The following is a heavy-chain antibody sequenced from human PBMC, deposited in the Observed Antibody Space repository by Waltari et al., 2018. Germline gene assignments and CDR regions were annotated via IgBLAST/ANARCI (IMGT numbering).Heavy chain of an antibody. CDR2: VIPSLRMA. CDR3: ARGFYDGSGSLRDYYGMDV. J-gene: IGHJ6*02. Sequence: QVQLVQSGSEVKKPGSSVKASCKASGGTFTSFVINWVRQAPGQGLEWMGRVIPSLRMANYAQKFQGSVTITADEPTSSAYLELNSLRSEDTAVYYCARGFYDGSGSLRDYYGMDVWGQGTAVTVSS. D-gene: IGHD3-10*01. V-gene: IGHV1-69*04. CDR1: GGTFTSFV.